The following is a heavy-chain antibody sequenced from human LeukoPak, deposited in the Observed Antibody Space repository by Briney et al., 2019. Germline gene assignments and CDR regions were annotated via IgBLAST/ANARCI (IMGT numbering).Heavy chain of an antibody. J-gene: IGHJ4*02. CDR1: GFTFSSYE. CDR2: ISSSGSTI. V-gene: IGHV3-48*03. CDR3: ARPESTYYYDSSGH. D-gene: IGHD3-22*01. Sequence: GGSLRLSCAASGFTFSSYEMNWVRQAPGKGLEWVSYISSSGSTIYYAGSVKGRFTISRDNAKNSLYLQMNSLRAEDTAVYYCARPESTYYYDSSGHWGQGTLVTVSS.